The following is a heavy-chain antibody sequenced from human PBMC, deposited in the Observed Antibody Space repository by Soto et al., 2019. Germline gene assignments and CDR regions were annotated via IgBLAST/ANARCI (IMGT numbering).Heavy chain of an antibody. D-gene: IGHD3-22*01. CDR2: IYYRGGT. CDR1: GDSISSGTYY. J-gene: IGHJ4*02. CDR3: ARALPDSSAYAI. V-gene: IGHV4-61*01. Sequence: SETLSLTCSVSGDSISSGTYYWSWIRQSPGKELEWIGYIYYRGGTNYNPSLKSRVTISLETSKNQFSLSLNSVTAAATAVYYSARALPDSSAYAIWGQGILVTVSS.